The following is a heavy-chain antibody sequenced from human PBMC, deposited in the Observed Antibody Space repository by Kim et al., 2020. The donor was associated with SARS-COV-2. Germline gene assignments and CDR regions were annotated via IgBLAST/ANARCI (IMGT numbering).Heavy chain of an antibody. J-gene: IGHJ4*02. V-gene: IGHV4-34*01. CDR3: ARGRIVVVPAAIYDC. Sequence: SLKSRVTIAIDTSKNQFSLRLSSVTAADTAVYYCARGRIVVVPAAIYDCWGQGTLVTVSS. D-gene: IGHD2-2*01.